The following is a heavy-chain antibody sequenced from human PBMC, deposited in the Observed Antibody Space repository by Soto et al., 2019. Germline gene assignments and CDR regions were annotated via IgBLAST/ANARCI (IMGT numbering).Heavy chain of an antibody. V-gene: IGHV3-11*04. D-gene: IGHD3-10*01. CDR2: ISGSGGST. Sequence: LSLTCAVYGGSFSGYYWSWIRQPPGKGLEWVSAISGSGGSTYYADSVKGRFTISRDNAKNSLYLQMNSLRDEDTAVYYCARDSGYSYGPIDYWGQGTLVTVSSGKTRAGSYYSFSWFDPWGQGTLVTVPS. CDR3: ARDSGYSYGPIDYWGQGTLVTVSSGKTRAGSYYSFSWFDP. CDR1: GGSFSGYY. J-gene: IGHJ5*02.